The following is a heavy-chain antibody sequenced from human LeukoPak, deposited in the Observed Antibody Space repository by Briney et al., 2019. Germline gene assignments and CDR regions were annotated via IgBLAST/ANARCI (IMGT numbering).Heavy chain of an antibody. CDR3: TRDHPYYYDNSGYPLDY. V-gene: IGHV3-49*04. J-gene: IGHJ4*02. Sequence: GGSLRLSCAASGFTFGDYAVSWVRQAPGKELEWIGFIRSKAYGGTTQYAASVKGRFTLSRDDSKSITYLQMNSLKTEDTAVYYCTRDHPYYYDNSGYPLDYWGQGTLVTVSS. D-gene: IGHD3-22*01. CDR2: IRSKAYGGTT. CDR1: GFTFGDYA.